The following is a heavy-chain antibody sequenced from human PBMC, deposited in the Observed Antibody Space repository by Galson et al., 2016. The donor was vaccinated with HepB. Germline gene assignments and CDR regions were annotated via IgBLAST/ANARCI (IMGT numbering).Heavy chain of an antibody. J-gene: IGHJ4*02. CDR1: GFIFNTHA. D-gene: IGHD3-10*01. V-gene: IGHV3-23*01. CDR2: INSNAEST. CDR3: ARPKYYYGSGYHFDY. Sequence: SLRLSCAASGFIFNTHAMSWVRQAPGKGLEWVSTINSNAESTYYVDSVTGRFTISRDNSKRTLYLEMDGLRAEDTAIYYCARPKYYYGSGYHFDYWGQGTPVTVSS.